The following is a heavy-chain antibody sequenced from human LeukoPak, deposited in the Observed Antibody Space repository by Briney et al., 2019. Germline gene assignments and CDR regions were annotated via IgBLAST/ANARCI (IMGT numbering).Heavy chain of an antibody. D-gene: IGHD2-2*02. V-gene: IGHV3-30-3*01. CDR2: ISHDGSDR. CDR1: GLTFSSHA. J-gene: IGHJ4*02. Sequence: PGGSLRLSCAASGLTFSSHAMHWVRQAPGKGLEWVAVISHDGSDRHYTDSVKGRFTISRDNSRNTLYLQMNSLRAEDTAVYYCARDIVVVPAAIPSPFDYWGQGTLVTVSS. CDR3: ARDIVVVPAAIPSPFDY.